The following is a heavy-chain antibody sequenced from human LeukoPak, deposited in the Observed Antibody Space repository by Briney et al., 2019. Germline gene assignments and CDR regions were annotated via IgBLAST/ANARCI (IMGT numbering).Heavy chain of an antibody. D-gene: IGHD6-13*01. V-gene: IGHV4-34*01. Sequence: SETLSLTCAVYGGSFSGYYWSWIRQPPGKGLEWIGEINHSGSTNYNPSLKSRVTMSVDTSKNQFSLKLYSVTAADTAVYYCARDPPTAAGDYWGQGTLVTVSS. CDR3: ARDPPTAAGDY. CDR2: INHSGST. CDR1: GGSFSGYY. J-gene: IGHJ4*02.